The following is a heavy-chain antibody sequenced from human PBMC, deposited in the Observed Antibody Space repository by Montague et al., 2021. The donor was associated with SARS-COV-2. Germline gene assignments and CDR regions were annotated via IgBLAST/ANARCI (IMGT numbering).Heavy chain of an antibody. J-gene: IGHJ4*02. CDR1: GFTFSSYW. D-gene: IGHD6-19*01. CDR2: IKQDGSEK. Sequence: SLRLACAASGFTFSSYWMSWVRQAPGKGLEWVANIKQDGSEKYYVDFVKGRFTISRDNAKNPLYLQMNSLRAEDTAVYYCASPYRSGWGVGVYYFDYWGQGTLVTVSS. CDR3: ASPYRSGWGVGVYYFDY. V-gene: IGHV3-7*01.